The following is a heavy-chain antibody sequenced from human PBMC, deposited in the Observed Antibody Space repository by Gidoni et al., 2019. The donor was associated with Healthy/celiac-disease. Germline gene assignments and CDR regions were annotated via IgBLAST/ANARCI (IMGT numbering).Heavy chain of an antibody. Sequence: QLQLQESGPGLVTPSETLSLTCTVSGGSISSSSYYWGWIRPPPGKGLEWIGSLYYSGSTYYNPSLKSRVTISVDTSKNQFSLKLSSVTAADTAVYYCARHAYYDFWSEPFDYWGQGTLVTVSS. V-gene: IGHV4-39*01. J-gene: IGHJ4*02. D-gene: IGHD3-3*01. CDR1: GGSISSSSYY. CDR3: ARHAYYDFWSEPFDY. CDR2: LYYSGST.